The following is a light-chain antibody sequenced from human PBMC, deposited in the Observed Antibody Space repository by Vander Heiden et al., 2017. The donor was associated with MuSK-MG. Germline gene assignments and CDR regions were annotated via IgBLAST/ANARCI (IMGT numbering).Light chain of an antibody. J-gene: IGKJ1*01. Sequence: AIRMTQSPSSFSASTGDRVTITCRASQGISSYLAWYQQKPGKAPKLLIYAASTLQSGVPSRFSGSGSGTDFTLTISCLQSEDFATYYCQQEDSYSWTFGQGTKVEIK. CDR2: AAS. V-gene: IGKV1-8*01. CDR1: QGISSY. CDR3: QQEDSYSWT.